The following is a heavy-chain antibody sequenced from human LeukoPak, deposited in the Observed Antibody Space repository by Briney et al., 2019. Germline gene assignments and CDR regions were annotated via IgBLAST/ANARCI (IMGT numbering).Heavy chain of an antibody. CDR1: GSLMSTYY. D-gene: IGHD3-10*01. Sequence: SETLSLTCTVSGSLMSTYYWSWIRQAPGKGLEWIGFINYSGSTNYNPSLKSRVSISVDTSKSQFSLRLSSVTAADTAVYFCAGGARVRGVATFDYWGQGTLVAVSS. J-gene: IGHJ4*02. V-gene: IGHV4-59*01. CDR3: AGGARVRGVATFDY. CDR2: INYSGST.